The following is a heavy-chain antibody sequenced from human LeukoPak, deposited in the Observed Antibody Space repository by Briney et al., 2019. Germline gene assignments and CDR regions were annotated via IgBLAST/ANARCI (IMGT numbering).Heavy chain of an antibody. CDR1: GGSISSSSYY. D-gene: IGHD3-22*01. CDR3: ARPYYDSSGYYSGYAFDI. Sequence: SETLSLTCTVSGGSISSSSYYWGWIRQPPGKGLEWIGSIYYSGSTYYNPPLKSRVTISVDTSKNQFSLKLSSVTAADTAVYYCARPYYDSSGYYSGYAFDIWGQGTMVTVSS. V-gene: IGHV4-39*01. CDR2: IYYSGST. J-gene: IGHJ3*02.